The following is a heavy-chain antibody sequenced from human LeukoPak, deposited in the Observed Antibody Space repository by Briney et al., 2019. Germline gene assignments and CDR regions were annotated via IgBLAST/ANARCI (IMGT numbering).Heavy chain of an antibody. D-gene: IGHD2-15*01. V-gene: IGHV1-69*13. CDR2: IIPIFGTA. CDR3: AKEYCSGGSCYYYMDV. Sequence: SVKVSCKASGGTFSSYAISWVRQAPGQGLEWMGGIIPIFGTANYAQKFQGRVTITADESTTTAYMELSSLRSEDTAVYYCAKEYCSGGSCYYYMDVWGKGTTVTVSS. J-gene: IGHJ6*03. CDR1: GGTFSSYA.